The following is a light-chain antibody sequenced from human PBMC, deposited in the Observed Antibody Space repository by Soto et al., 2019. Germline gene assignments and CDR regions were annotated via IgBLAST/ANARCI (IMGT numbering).Light chain of an antibody. CDR2: EVS. V-gene: IGLV2-8*01. Sequence: QSALTQPRSVSGSPGQSVSISCTGTSSDVGGYTYVSWYQQHPGKAPKVMIYEVSKRPSGVPDRFSGSKSGNTASLTVSGLQAEDEADYYCSSYAGSNNYVFGTGTKVTVL. J-gene: IGLJ1*01. CDR3: SSYAGSNNYV. CDR1: SSDVGGYTY.